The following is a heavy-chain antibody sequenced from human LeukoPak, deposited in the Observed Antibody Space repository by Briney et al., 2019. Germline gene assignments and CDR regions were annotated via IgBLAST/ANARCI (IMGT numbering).Heavy chain of an antibody. J-gene: IGHJ6*03. V-gene: IGHV4-39*07. D-gene: IGHD3-10*01. Sequence: SETLSLTCTVSGGSISSSSYYWGWIRQPPGKGLEWIGSIYYSGSTNYNPSLKSRVTISVDTSKNQFSLKLSSVTAEDTAVYYCARVLSGRGSLYDYYYYMDVWGKGTTVTISS. CDR2: IYYSGST. CDR3: ARVLSGRGSLYDYYYYMDV. CDR1: GGSISSSSYY.